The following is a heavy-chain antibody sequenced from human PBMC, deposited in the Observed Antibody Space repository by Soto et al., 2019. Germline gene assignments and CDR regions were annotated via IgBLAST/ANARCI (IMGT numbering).Heavy chain of an antibody. Sequence: QVQLVQSGAEVKKPGSSVKVSCKASGGTFSSYTISWVRQAPGQGLEWMGRIIPILGIANYAQKFQGRVTITADKSTSTAYMELCSLRSEDTAVYYCARDIGVRGDPPGYWGQGTLVTVSS. J-gene: IGHJ4*02. D-gene: IGHD3-10*01. V-gene: IGHV1-69*08. CDR1: GGTFSSYT. CDR2: IIPILGIA. CDR3: ARDIGVRGDPPGY.